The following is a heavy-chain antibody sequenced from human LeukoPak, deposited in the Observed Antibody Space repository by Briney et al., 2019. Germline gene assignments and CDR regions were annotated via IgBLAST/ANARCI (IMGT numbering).Heavy chain of an antibody. CDR2: INPNSGGT. D-gene: IGHD3-22*01. V-gene: IGHV1-2*02. Sequence: GASVKVSCKASGYTFIGYYMHWVRQAPGQGLEWMGWINPNSGGTNYAQKFQGRVTMARDTSISTAYMELSRLRSDDTAVYYCARDHGGYVIDYWGQGTLVTVSS. CDR1: GYTFIGYY. CDR3: ARDHGGYVIDY. J-gene: IGHJ4*02.